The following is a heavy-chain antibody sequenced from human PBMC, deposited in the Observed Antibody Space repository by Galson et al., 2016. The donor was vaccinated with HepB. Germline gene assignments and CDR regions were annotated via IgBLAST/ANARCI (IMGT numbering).Heavy chain of an antibody. CDR2: VSHSGKT. CDR3: ARTGVQGVVLKGVDY. CDR1: GGSISAFY. D-gene: IGHD3-10*01. J-gene: IGHJ4*02. V-gene: IGHV4-59*01. Sequence: SETLSLTCTVSGGSISAFYWSWIRQPPGKGLEWIGYVSHSGKTNYKSSLTSRVTISVDTSKNQFSPNLTSVTAADTAVYYCARTGVQGVVLKGVDYWGQGTLVTVSS.